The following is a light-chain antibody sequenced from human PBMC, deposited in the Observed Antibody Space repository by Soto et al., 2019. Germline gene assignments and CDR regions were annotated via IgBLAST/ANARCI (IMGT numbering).Light chain of an antibody. CDR2: GAS. V-gene: IGKV1-6*01. CDR3: LQDYNYPRT. J-gene: IGKJ1*01. Sequence: AIQMTQSPSSLSVSVGDRDTITCRASQGIRNDLGWYQQKPGKAPKLLIYGASSLQSGVPSRFSGSGSGTDFTLAISSLQTEDFATYYCLQDYNYPRTFGQGTKVDIK. CDR1: QGIRND.